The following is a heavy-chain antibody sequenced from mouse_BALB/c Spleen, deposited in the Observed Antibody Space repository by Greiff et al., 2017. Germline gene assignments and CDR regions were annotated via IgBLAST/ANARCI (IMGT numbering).Heavy chain of an antibody. J-gene: IGHJ1*01. V-gene: IGHV6-6*02. CDR3: TRQYYGNYWYFDD. Sequence: EVKVEESGGGLVQPGGSMKLSCVASGFTFSNYWMNWVRQSPEKGLEWVAEIRLKSNNYATHYAESVKGKFTISRDDSKSSVYLQMNNLRAEDTGIYYCTRQYYGNYWYFDDWGAGTTVTVSS. D-gene: IGHD2-1*01. CDR2: IRLKSNNYAT. CDR1: GFTFSNYW.